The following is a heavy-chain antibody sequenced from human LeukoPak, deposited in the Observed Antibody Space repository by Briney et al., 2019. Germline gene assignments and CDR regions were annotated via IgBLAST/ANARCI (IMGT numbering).Heavy chain of an antibody. D-gene: IGHD2-8*02. CDR2: IRGSGYTT. CDR3: AKEYYVLLVYALGGSFDY. V-gene: IGHV3-23*01. J-gene: IGHJ4*02. Sequence: PGGSLRLSCAASGFTFSNYAMSWVRQAPGKGLEWVSAIRGSGYTTYYAGSVKGRFTISRDNSKNTLYLQMNSLRAEDTAVYYCAKEYYVLLVYALGGSFDYWGRGTLVTVSS. CDR1: GFTFSNYA.